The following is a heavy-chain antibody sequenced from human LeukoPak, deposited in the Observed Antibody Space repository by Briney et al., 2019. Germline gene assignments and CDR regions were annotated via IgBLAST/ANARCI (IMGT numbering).Heavy chain of an antibody. J-gene: IGHJ5*02. V-gene: IGHV4-39*07. CDR2: IYYSGST. Sequence: PSETLSLTCTVSGGSISSSSYYWGWIRQPPGKGLEWIGSIYYSGSTYYNPSLKSRVTISVDTSKNQFSLKLSSVTAADTAVYYCARVVVVAAKLFDPWGQGTLVTVSS. CDR1: GGSISSSSYY. D-gene: IGHD2-15*01. CDR3: ARVVVVAAKLFDP.